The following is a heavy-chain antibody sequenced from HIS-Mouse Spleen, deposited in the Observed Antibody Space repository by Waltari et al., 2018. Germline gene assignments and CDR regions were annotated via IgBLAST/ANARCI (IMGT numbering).Heavy chain of an antibody. Sequence: QVQLVESGGCVVQPGRSLRLSGEASGFSFSRYGMHWVRKAPGKGLEGVAVISYDGSNKYYADSVKGRFTISRDNSKNTLYLQMNSLRAEDTAVYYCAKDKHHAFDYWGQGTLVTVSS. CDR3: AKDKHHAFDY. CDR1: GFSFSRYG. CDR2: ISYDGSNK. J-gene: IGHJ4*02. V-gene: IGHV3-30*18.